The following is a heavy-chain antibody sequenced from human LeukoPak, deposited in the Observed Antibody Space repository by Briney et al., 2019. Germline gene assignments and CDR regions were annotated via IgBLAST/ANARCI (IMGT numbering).Heavy chain of an antibody. CDR3: ARDSSGYQ. J-gene: IGHJ4*02. V-gene: IGHV3-7*01. D-gene: IGHD3-22*01. CDR2: IKEDGSEK. CDR1: GFTFSTYW. Sequence: GGSLRLSCAASGFTFSTYWMSWVRQAPGKGLEWVANIKEDGSEKYDVDSVKGRFTISRDNAKNSLELEMNSLRAEDTAAYYCARDSSGYQWGQGTLVTVSS.